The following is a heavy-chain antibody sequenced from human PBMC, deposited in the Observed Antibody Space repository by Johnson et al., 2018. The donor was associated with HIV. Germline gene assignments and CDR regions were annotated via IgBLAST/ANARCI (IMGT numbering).Heavy chain of an antibody. CDR1: GFTFSNAW. J-gene: IGHJ3*02. D-gene: IGHD6-19*01. CDR2: IKSKTDGGTT. CDR3: TRQSFLAVAAIYDAFDI. V-gene: IGHV3-15*01. Sequence: QLVESGGGLVKPGGSLRLSCAASGFTFSNAWMSWIRQAPGKGLEWVGRIKSKTDGGTTDYAAPVKGRFTISRDDSKNTLYLQMNSLKTEDTAVYYCTRQSFLAVAAIYDAFDIWGQGTMVTVSS.